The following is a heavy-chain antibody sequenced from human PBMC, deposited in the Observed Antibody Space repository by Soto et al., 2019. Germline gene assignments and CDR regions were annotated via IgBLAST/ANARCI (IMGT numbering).Heavy chain of an antibody. CDR1: GYTFTTYY. J-gene: IGHJ6*02. Sequence: ASVKVSCKASGYTFTTYYIHWVRQAPGQGLEWMGIFNPSGGSTSFAQKFQGRITMTRDSSTSTVYMELSSLRSDDTAVYYCARDSSMTLFGVVGFDYYKFYSLAVWGQGTTVTVS. V-gene: IGHV1-46*01. CDR3: ARDSSMTLFGVVGFDYYKFYSLAV. CDR2: FNPSGGST. D-gene: IGHD3-3*01.